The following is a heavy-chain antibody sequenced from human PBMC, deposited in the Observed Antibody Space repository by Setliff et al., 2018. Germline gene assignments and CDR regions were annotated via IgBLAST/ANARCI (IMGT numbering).Heavy chain of an antibody. V-gene: IGHV3-48*03. J-gene: IGHJ4*02. D-gene: IGHD3-22*01. CDR3: AREPHDSSGPDY. Sequence: PGGSLRLSCIASGFIFSDYWMDWVRQAPGKGLEWISKISGSGSTILNADSVKGRFTISRDNAKKSLYLQMNSLRAEDTAVYYCAREPHDSSGPDYWGQGTLVTVSS. CDR1: GFIFSDYW. CDR2: ISGSGSTI.